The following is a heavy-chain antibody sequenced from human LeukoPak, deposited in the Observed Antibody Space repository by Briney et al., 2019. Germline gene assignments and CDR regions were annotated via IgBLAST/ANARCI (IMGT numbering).Heavy chain of an antibody. V-gene: IGHV4-30-2*01. CDR2: IYHSGST. Sequence: KSSQTLSLTCTVSGGSISSGGYYWSWIRQPPGKGLEWNGYIYHSGSTYYHPSLKSRVTISVDRSKNQFSLKLSSVTAADTAVYYCAREGVVAFDYWGQGTLVTVSS. D-gene: IGHD2-15*01. CDR1: GGSISSGGYY. J-gene: IGHJ4*02. CDR3: AREGVVAFDY.